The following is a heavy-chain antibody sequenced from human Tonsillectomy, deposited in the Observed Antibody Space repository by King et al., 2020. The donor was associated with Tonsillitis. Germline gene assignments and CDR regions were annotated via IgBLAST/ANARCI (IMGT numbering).Heavy chain of an antibody. CDR2: IKRDGSST. CDR1: GFTFSSYW. CDR3: TRVRTVGFDAFDI. D-gene: IGHD1/OR15-1a*01. J-gene: IGHJ3*02. Sequence: VQLVESGGGLVQPGGSLRLSCSASGFTFSSYWKHWVRQAPGKGLVWVSRIKRDGSSTGYADSVKGRFTIARENAKNTLYLQMNSLRAEDTAVYFCTRVRTVGFDAFDIWGQGTMVTVSS. V-gene: IGHV3-74*01.